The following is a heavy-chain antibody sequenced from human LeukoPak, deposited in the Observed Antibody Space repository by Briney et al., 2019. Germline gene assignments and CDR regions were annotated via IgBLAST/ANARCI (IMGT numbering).Heavy chain of an antibody. CDR2: IYSDGSS. J-gene: IGHJ4*02. Sequence: SQTLSLTCTVSGGSISIGGYYWSWIRQPAGKGLEWIGRIYSDGSSNCSPSLNSRVTISIDTSKNQFSLKLSSVTAADTAVYYCQRGYSYGSFDYWGQGTLVTVSS. CDR1: GGSISIGGYY. CDR3: QRGYSYGSFDY. D-gene: IGHD5-18*01. V-gene: IGHV4-61*02.